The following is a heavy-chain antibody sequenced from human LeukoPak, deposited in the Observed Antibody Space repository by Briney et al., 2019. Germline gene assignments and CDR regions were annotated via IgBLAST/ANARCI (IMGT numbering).Heavy chain of an antibody. CDR3: ARGGRGAQQQEVGLTYFDY. CDR2: SYYSGRT. D-gene: IGHD2-15*01. V-gene: IGHV4-4*02. CDR1: GGSLSSSNW. Sequence: SETLSLTCAVSGGSLSSSNWWSWVRPPPGKGLGGIGSSYYSGRTYYKSSLKSRVTISVDTSKNQFSLKLSSVTAADTAVYYCARGGRGAQQQEVGLTYFDYWGQGTLVTVSS. J-gene: IGHJ4*02.